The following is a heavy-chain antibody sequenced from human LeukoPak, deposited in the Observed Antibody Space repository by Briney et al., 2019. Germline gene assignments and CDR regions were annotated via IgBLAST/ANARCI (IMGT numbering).Heavy chain of an antibody. Sequence: GGSLRLSCAASGFTFSSYAMSWVRQAPGKGLEWVSYISSSGSTIYYADSVKGRFTISRDNAKNSLYLQMNSLRAEDTAVYYCAREAKDYYDSSGYYGREFDYWGQGTLVTVSS. J-gene: IGHJ4*02. D-gene: IGHD3-22*01. V-gene: IGHV3-48*03. CDR2: ISSSGSTI. CDR3: AREAKDYYDSSGYYGREFDY. CDR1: GFTFSSYA.